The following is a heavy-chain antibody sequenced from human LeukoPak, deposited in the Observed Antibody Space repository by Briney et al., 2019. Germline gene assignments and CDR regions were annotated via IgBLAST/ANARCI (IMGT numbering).Heavy chain of an antibody. D-gene: IGHD3-22*01. J-gene: IGHJ4*02. CDR1: GFTFSSYS. Sequence: GGSLRLSCAASGFTFSSYSMNWVRQAPGKGLEWVSSISSSSSYIYYADSVKGRFTISRDNAENSLYLQMNSLRAEDTAVYYCARDSQTYYYDSSGSETFDYWGQGTLVTVSS. CDR2: ISSSSSYI. V-gene: IGHV3-21*01. CDR3: ARDSQTYYYDSSGSETFDY.